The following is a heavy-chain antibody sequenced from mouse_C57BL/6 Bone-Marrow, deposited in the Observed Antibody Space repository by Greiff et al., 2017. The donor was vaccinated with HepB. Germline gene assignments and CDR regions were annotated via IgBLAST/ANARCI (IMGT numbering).Heavy chain of an antibody. CDR2: SRNKANDYTT. Sequence: EVKVVESGGGLVQSGRSLRLSCATSGFTFSDFYMEWVRQAPGKGLEWIAASRNKANDYTTEYSASVKGRFIVSRDTSQSILYLQMNALRAEDTAIYYCARDGRYWYFDVWGTGTTVTVSS. CDR3: ARDGRYWYFDV. V-gene: IGHV7-1*01. J-gene: IGHJ1*03. CDR1: GFTFSDFY.